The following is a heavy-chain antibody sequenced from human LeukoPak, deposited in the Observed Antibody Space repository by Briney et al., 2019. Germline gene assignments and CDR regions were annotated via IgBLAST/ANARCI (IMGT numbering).Heavy chain of an antibody. D-gene: IGHD2-15*01. CDR1: GFTFSSYS. CDR3: ARDYCSGGSCYYYYYYYMDV. CDR2: ISSISSII. Sequence: GGSLRLSCAASGFTFSSYSMNWVRQAPGKGLEWVSYISSISSIIYYADSVKGRFTISRENAKNSLYLQMNSLRAEDTAVYYCARDYCSGGSCYYYYYYYMDVWGKGTTVTVSS. J-gene: IGHJ6*03. V-gene: IGHV3-48*01.